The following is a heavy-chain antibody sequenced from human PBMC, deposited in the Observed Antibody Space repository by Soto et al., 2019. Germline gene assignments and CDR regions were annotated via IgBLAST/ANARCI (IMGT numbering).Heavy chain of an antibody. J-gene: IGHJ1*01. Sequence: GGSLRLSCAASGFTFSSYAMSWVRQAPGKGLEWVSAISGSGGSTYYAGSVKGRFTISRDNSKNTLYLQMNSLRAEDTAVYYCAKDRGEWLVRSAEYFQHWGQGTLVTVSS. CDR1: GFTFSSYA. CDR2: ISGSGGST. CDR3: AKDRGEWLVRSAEYFQH. V-gene: IGHV3-23*01. D-gene: IGHD6-19*01.